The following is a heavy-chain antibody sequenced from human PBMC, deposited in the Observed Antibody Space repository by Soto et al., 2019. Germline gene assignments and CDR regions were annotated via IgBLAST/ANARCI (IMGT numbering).Heavy chain of an antibody. J-gene: IGHJ3*02. CDR3: ARTDARGAFDI. CDR2: IWYDGSNK. V-gene: IGHV3-33*01. Sequence: GGSLRLSCAASGFTFSSYGMHWVRQAPGKGLEWVAVIWYDGSNKYYADSVKGRFTISRDNSKNTLYLQMNSLRAEDTAVYYCARTDARGAFDIWGQGTLVTVSS. CDR1: GFTFSSYG.